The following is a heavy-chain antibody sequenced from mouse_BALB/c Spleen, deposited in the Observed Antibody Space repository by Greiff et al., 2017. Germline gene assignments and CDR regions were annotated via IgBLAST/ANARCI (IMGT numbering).Heavy chain of an antibody. Sequence: VQVVESGPGLVAPSQSLSITCTVSRFSLSRYSVHWVRQPPGKGLEWLGMIWGGGSTDYNSALKSRLSISKDNSKSQVFLKMNSLQTDDTAMYYCARNDGNYVGWFAYWGQGTLVTVSA. CDR3: ARNDGNYVGWFAY. CDR2: IWGGGST. J-gene: IGHJ3*01. D-gene: IGHD2-1*01. V-gene: IGHV2-6-4*01. CDR1: RFSLSRYS.